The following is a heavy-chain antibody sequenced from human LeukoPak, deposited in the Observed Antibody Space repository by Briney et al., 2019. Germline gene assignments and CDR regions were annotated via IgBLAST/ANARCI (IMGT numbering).Heavy chain of an antibody. D-gene: IGHD3-22*01. CDR2: ISGSGGST. J-gene: IGHJ4*02. CDR3: AKDPYDYYDSSGYYYEPYFDY. V-gene: IGHV3-23*01. CDR1: GFTFSRYN. Sequence: PAGGSLRLSCAASGFTFSRYNMSWVRQAPGKGLEWVSAISGSGGSTYYADSVKGRFTISRDNSKNTLYLQMNSLRAEDTAVYYCAKDPYDYYDSSGYYYEPYFDYWGQGTLVTVSS.